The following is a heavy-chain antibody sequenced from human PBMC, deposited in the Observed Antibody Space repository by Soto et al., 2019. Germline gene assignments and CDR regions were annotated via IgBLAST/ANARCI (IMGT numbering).Heavy chain of an antibody. CDR2: ISGSGGST. D-gene: IGHD1-7*01. V-gene: IGHV3-23*01. J-gene: IGHJ4*02. Sequence: GGSLRLSCAASGFTFSSYAMSWVRQAPGKGLEWVSAISGSGGSTYYADSVKGRFTISRDNSKNTLYLQMNSLRAEDTAVYYCAKDEGSGGWNYVVYFDYWGQGALVTVSS. CDR1: GFTFSSYA. CDR3: AKDEGSGGWNYVVYFDY.